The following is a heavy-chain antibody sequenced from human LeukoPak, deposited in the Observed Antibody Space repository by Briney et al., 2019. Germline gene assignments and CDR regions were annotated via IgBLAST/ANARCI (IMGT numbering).Heavy chain of an antibody. V-gene: IGHV4-59*10. Sequence: SETLSLTCAVYGGSFSGYYWSWIRQPPGKGLEWIGRIYTSGSTNYNPSLKSRVTMSVDTSKNQFSLKLSSVTAADTAVYYCARAPITIFGVVYWYFDLWGRGTLVTVSS. CDR2: IYTSGST. CDR1: GGSFSGYY. D-gene: IGHD3-3*01. J-gene: IGHJ2*01. CDR3: ARAPITIFGVVYWYFDL.